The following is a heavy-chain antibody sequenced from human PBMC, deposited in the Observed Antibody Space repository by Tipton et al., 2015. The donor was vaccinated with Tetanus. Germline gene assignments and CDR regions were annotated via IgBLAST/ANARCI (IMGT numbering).Heavy chain of an antibody. CDR3: ARDAFSAGFDY. J-gene: IGHJ4*02. CDR2: IYYSGST. Sequence: TLSLTCTVSGCSISSYYWSWIRQPPGKGLEWIGYIYYSGSTNYNPSLKSRVTISVDTSKNQFSLKLSSVTAADTAVYYCARDAFSAGFDYWGQGTLVTVSS. V-gene: IGHV4-59*01. CDR1: GCSISSYY. D-gene: IGHD3-10*01.